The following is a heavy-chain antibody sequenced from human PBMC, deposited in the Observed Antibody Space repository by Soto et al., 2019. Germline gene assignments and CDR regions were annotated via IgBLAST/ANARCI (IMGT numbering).Heavy chain of an antibody. J-gene: IGHJ4*02. CDR2: IYYSGST. Sequence: QLQLQESGPGLVKPSETLSLTCTVSGGSISSSSYYWGWIRQPPGKGLEWIGSIYYSGSTYYNPSLKSRVTISVDTSKNQFSLKLSSVTAADTAVYYCARQGQLWEKIDYWGQGTLVTVSS. V-gene: IGHV4-39*01. CDR1: GGSISSSSYY. CDR3: ARQGQLWEKIDY. D-gene: IGHD5-18*01.